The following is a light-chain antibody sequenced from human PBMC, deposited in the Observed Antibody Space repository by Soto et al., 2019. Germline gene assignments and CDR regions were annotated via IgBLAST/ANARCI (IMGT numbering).Light chain of an antibody. V-gene: IGKV3-20*01. CDR2: DAS. J-gene: IGKJ1*01. CDR3: QLYGSSPPWT. Sequence: EIVLTQSPGTLSLSPGERATLSCRASQSVSSSYLAWYQQKPGQAPRLVIYDASTRATGIPDRFSGSGSGTDFTLTISRLEPEDFAVYHCQLYGSSPPWTFGQGTKVEIK. CDR1: QSVSSSY.